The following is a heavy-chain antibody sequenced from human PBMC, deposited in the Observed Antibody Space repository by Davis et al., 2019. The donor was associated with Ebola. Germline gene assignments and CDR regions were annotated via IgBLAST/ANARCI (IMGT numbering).Heavy chain of an antibody. V-gene: IGHV4-4*02. Sequence: MPSETLSLTCAVSGGSISSSNWWSWVRQPPGKGLEWIGEIYHSGSTNYNPSLKSRVTISVDKSKNQFSLKLSSVTAADTAVYYCARDRQWLVPGDFDYWGQGTLVTVSS. J-gene: IGHJ4*02. D-gene: IGHD6-19*01. CDR3: ARDRQWLVPGDFDY. CDR2: IYHSGST. CDR1: GGSISSSNW.